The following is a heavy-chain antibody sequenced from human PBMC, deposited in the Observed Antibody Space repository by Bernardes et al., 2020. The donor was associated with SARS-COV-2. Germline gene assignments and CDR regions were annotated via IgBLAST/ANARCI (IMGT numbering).Heavy chain of an antibody. J-gene: IGHJ4*02. V-gene: IGHV6-1*01. CDR1: GDSVSSNNAA. CDR3: AHGSRVYFDY. CDR2: TYFRAKWYT. Sequence: TLSLTFAISGDSVSSNNAAWNWIRQSPSRGLEWLGRTYFRAKWYTEYAGSVNSRLTINPDTSKNQISLQLNSVTPEDTAVYYCAHGSRVYFDYWGQGTLVTVSS. D-gene: IGHD3-10*01.